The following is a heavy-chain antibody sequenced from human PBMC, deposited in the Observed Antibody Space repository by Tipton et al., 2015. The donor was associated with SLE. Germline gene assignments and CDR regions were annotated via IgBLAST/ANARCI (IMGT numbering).Heavy chain of an antibody. Sequence: TLSLTCTVSGGSISSYYWSWIRQPPGKGLEWIGYIYYSGSTNYNPSLKSRVTISVDTSKNQFSLKLSSVTAADTAVYYCARGGRYYYDSSGYRGMDVWGQGTTVTVSS. CDR2: IYYSGST. J-gene: IGHJ6*02. CDR1: GGSISSYY. D-gene: IGHD3-22*01. CDR3: ARGGRYYYDSSGYRGMDV. V-gene: IGHV4-59*12.